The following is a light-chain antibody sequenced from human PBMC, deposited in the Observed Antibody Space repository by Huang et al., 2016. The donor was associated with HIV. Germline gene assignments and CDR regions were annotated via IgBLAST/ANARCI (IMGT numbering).Light chain of an antibody. Sequence: DIVMAQSPVSLAVSLGERATLTCRSSQSVFSTSTNKDYLAWFQQKPGQPPKLLLFWSSTREVGVPDRFSGSGSGTHFTLTIANREADEAAIYYCQQYYASPQTFGQGTRV. CDR2: WSS. CDR3: QQYYASPQT. CDR1: QSVFSTSTNKDY. V-gene: IGKV4-1*01. J-gene: IGKJ1*01.